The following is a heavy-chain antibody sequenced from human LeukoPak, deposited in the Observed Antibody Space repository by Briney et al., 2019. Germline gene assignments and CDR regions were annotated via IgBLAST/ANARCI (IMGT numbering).Heavy chain of an antibody. CDR3: AREGGSLTVITTGANWFDP. D-gene: IGHD4-11*01. V-gene: IGHV1-2*02. CDR2: INPNSGGT. J-gene: IGHJ5*02. Sequence: ASVKVSCKASGYTFTGYYMHWVRQAPGQGLEWMGWINPNSGGTNYAQKFQGRVTMTRDTSISTAYMELSRLRSDDTAVYYCAREGGSLTVITTGANWFDPWGQGTLVTVSS. CDR1: GYTFTGYY.